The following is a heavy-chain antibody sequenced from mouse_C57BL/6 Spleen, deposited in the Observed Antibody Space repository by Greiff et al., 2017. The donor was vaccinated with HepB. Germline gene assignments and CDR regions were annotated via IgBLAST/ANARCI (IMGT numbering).Heavy chain of an antibody. D-gene: IGHD3-1*01. CDR1: GFSLTSYG. V-gene: IGHV2-5*01. J-gene: IGHJ4*01. CDR3: AKEGRAGYYAMDH. Sequence: VQLQQSGPGLVQPSQSLSITCTVSGFSLTSYGVHWVRQSPGKGLEWLGVIWRGGSTDYNAAFMSRLSITKDNSKSQVFFKMNSLQADDTAIYYCAKEGRAGYYAMDHWGQGTSVTVSS. CDR2: IWRGGST.